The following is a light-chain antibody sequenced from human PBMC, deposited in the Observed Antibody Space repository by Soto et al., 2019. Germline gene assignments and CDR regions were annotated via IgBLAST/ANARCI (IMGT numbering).Light chain of an antibody. Sequence: DIQMTQSPSTLSASVGDRVTIACRASQSISSWLAWYQQKPGKAPKLLISKASNLESGVPSRFSGSGSGTEFTLTISSLQPDDFATYYCQQYYSYWTFGQETKVEIK. CDR1: QSISSW. J-gene: IGKJ1*01. CDR2: KAS. CDR3: QQYYSYWT. V-gene: IGKV1-5*03.